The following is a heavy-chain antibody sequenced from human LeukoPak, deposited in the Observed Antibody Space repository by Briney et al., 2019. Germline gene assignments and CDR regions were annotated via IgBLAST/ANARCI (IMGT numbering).Heavy chain of an antibody. CDR3: AKGQTGDPSFYYFFYMDG. D-gene: IGHD2-21*02. J-gene: IGHJ6*03. V-gene: IGHV3-23*01. Sequence: PGGSLRLSCAAYGFTFRGYAMAWVCQAPGKGLEWVSTITDSGDVTYYTDSVKGRFTISRDNSKNTLYLQMHSLTAEDTALYFCAKGQTGDPSFYYFFYMDGWGKGSTVIVS. CDR2: ITDSGDVT. CDR1: GFTFRGYA.